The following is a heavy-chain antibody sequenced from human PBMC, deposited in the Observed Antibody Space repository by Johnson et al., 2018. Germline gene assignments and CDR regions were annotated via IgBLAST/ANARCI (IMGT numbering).Heavy chain of an antibody. J-gene: IGHJ3*02. Sequence: QVQLQESGGGVVQPGRSLRLSCAASGFSFRNYGMHWVRQAPGKGLEWVAVISYDVSNKYYADSVKGRFTISRDNSKNTLYLQMNSLRTQDTAVYYCAKYHDGNSGAFDIWGQGTMVTVSS. CDR3: AKYHDGNSGAFDI. CDR2: ISYDVSNK. V-gene: IGHV3-30*18. D-gene: IGHD4-23*01. CDR1: GFSFRNYG.